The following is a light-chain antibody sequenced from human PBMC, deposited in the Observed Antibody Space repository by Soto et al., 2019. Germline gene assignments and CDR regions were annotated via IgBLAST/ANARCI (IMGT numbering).Light chain of an antibody. CDR2: GEY. Sequence: DIFLTQAPGTLSLSPAEGATLSCRASQSVSSSYLAWYQQKPGQAPRLIIYGEYSRATGITDRFSGSGSGKDFTITIRRMETEDFEVYYCKKYGSSPRKVGKGTQGDIK. J-gene: IGKJ1*01. CDR1: QSVSSSY. CDR3: KKYGSSPRK. V-gene: IGKV3-20*01.